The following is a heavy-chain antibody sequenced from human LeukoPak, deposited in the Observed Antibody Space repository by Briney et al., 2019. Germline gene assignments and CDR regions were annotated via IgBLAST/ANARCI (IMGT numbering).Heavy chain of an antibody. J-gene: IGHJ4*02. CDR1: GFTFSSDW. Sequence: GGSLRLSCAVSGFTFSSDWMIWVRQAPGKGLEWVANINPDGSEKNYVDSVRGRFTISRDNAKNSLDLQMNSLRAEDAAVYFCAKAPVTSCRGAYCYPFDSWGQGTLVTVSS. V-gene: IGHV3-7*03. D-gene: IGHD2-21*01. CDR3: AKAPVTSCRGAYCYPFDS. CDR2: INPDGSEK.